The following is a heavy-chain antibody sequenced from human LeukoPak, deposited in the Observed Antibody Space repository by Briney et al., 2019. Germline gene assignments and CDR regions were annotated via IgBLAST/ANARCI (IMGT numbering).Heavy chain of an antibody. CDR2: IYYSGIT. D-gene: IGHD2/OR15-2a*01. CDR1: GGSISTSSYF. CDR3: ARPLDTTFFNAFGI. V-gene: IGHV4-39*01. Sequence: SETLSLTCTVSGGSISTSSYFWGWIRQPPGKGLEWIGSIYYSGITFYNPSLKSRLTISVDTSKNQFSLKLTSVTAADTAVYYCARPLDTTFFNAFGIWGQGTMVTVSS. J-gene: IGHJ3*02.